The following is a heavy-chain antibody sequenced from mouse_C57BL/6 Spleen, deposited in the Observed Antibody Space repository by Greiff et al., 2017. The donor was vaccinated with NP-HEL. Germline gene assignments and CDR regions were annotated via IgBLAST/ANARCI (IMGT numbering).Heavy chain of an antibody. CDR2: IHPNSGST. CDR3: ARSDGYSFDY. J-gene: IGHJ2*01. V-gene: IGHV1-64*01. D-gene: IGHD2-3*01. CDR1: GYTFTSYW. Sequence: QVQLQQPGAELVKPGASVKLSCKASGYTFTSYWMHWVKQRPGQGLEWIGMIHPNSGSTNYNEKFKSKATLTADKSSSTAYMQLSSLTSEDSAVYFCARSDGYSFDYWGQGTTLTVSS.